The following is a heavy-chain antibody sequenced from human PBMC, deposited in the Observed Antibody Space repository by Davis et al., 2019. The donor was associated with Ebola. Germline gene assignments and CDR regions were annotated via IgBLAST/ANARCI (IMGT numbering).Heavy chain of an antibody. CDR2: ISSGGGT. V-gene: IGHV3-53*01. J-gene: IGHJ5*02. D-gene: IGHD3-22*01. CDR1: GITVSASD. Sequence: GESLKISCAASGITVSASDMSWVRQAPGKGLEWVSIISSGGGTPYSDSVKGRFTISRDSSKNTLFLHMDSLRGEDTAVYYCARAGYYYDSSDYYEYPSWFDPWGQGTLVTVSS. CDR3: ARAGYYYDSSDYYEYPSWFDP.